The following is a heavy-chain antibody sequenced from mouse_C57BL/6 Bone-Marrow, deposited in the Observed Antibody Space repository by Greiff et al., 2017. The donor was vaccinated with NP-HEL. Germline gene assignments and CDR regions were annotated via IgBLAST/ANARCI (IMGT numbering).Heavy chain of an antibody. CDR1: GYSFTGYF. CDR2: INPYNGDT. V-gene: IGHV1-20*01. Sequence: VQLQQSGPELVKPGDSVKISCKASGYSFTGYFMNWVMQSHGKSLEWIGRINPYNGDTFYNQKFKGKATLTVDKSSSTAHMELRSLTSEDSAVYYCARSLLYSNYTMDYWGQGTSVTVSS. CDR3: ARSLLYSNYTMDY. D-gene: IGHD2-5*01. J-gene: IGHJ4*01.